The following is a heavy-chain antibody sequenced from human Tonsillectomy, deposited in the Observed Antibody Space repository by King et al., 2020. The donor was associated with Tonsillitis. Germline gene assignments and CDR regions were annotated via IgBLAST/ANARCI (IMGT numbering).Heavy chain of an antibody. J-gene: IGHJ4*02. D-gene: IGHD1-7*01. V-gene: IGHV4-4*02. Sequence: LQLQESGPGLVKPSGSLSLTCAVSGDFISSPKWWSWVRQPPGKRLEWIGEIFHTGSTNYNPSLKSRVTISVDTSKNQFSLKLSSVTAADTAVYYCARDLRPGTTAFDDWGQGTLVTVSS. CDR1: GDFISSPKW. CDR3: ARDLRPGTTAFDD. CDR2: IFHTGST.